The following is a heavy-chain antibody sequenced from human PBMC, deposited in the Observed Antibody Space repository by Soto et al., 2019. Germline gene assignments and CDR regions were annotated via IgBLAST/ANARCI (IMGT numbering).Heavy chain of an antibody. D-gene: IGHD2-15*01. CDR2: ISATGSTI. CDR1: GFTFSNYY. Sequence: GGSLRLSCAPSGFTFSNYYMNWVRQAPGKGLEWVSCISATGSTIYYPASVRGRFTVSRDNAKNSLYLHMNSLRAEDTAVYYCASHRFCSGGTCSRYYYYYYGMDVWGQGTTVTVSS. CDR3: ASHRFCSGGTCSRYYYYYYGMDV. J-gene: IGHJ6*02. V-gene: IGHV3-11*01.